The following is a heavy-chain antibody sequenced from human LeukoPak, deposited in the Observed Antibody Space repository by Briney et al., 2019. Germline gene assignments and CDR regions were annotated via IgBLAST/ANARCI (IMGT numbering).Heavy chain of an antibody. V-gene: IGHV1-2*04. CDR1: GYTFTVYY. CDR3: ARDRRSTISGVAHYYYGMDV. CDR2: INPNSGGT. D-gene: IGHD3-3*01. Sequence: VASVKVSCKASGYTFTVYYMHWVRQAPGQGLEWMGWINPNSGGTNYAQKFQGWVTMTRDTSISTAYMELSRLRSDDTAVYYCARDRRSTISGVAHYYYGMDVWGQGTTVTVSS. J-gene: IGHJ6*02.